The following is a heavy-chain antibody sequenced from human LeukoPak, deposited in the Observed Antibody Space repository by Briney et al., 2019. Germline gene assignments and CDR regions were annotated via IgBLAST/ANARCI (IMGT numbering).Heavy chain of an antibody. D-gene: IGHD3-22*01. CDR2: INTRGGSI. J-gene: IGHJ4*02. CDR3: ARDAPDVSSGYYFDY. CDR1: GYTFTSYY. V-gene: IGHV1-46*01. Sequence: ASVKVSCKASGYTFTSYYIHWVRQAPGQGLDWMGIINTRGGSISYAQKFQGKVTMTRDTSTSTVYMELSSLRPEDTAVYYCARDAPDVSSGYYFDYWGQGTLVTVSS.